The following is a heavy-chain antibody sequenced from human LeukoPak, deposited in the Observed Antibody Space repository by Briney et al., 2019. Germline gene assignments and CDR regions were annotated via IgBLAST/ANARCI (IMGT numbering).Heavy chain of an antibody. CDR1: GYTFTGYY. D-gene: IGHD3-16*01. J-gene: IGHJ5*02. CDR3: ARVSPHRKMSYGNQNWFDT. CDR2: INPNSGGT. Sequence: ASVKVSCKASGYTFTGYYMHWVRQAPGQGLEWMGWINPNSGGTNYAQKFQGRVTMTRDTSTSTAHMELRSLRSDDTAVYYCARVSPHRKMSYGNQNWFDTWGQGTLVTVSS. V-gene: IGHV1-2*02.